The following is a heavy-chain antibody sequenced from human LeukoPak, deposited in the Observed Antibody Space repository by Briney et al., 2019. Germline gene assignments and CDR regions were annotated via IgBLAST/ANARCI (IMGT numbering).Heavy chain of an antibody. CDR3: ATGIGYDAFDI. Sequence: GGFLRLSCAASGFTFSRYAMYWVRQTPGKGLEWVAVISYGGSNKYYADSVKGRFTISRDNSKNTLYLQMNSLRADDTAVYYCATGIGYDAFDIWGQGTMVTVSS. CDR2: ISYGGSNK. J-gene: IGHJ3*02. V-gene: IGHV3-30-3*01. D-gene: IGHD1-1*01. CDR1: GFTFSRYA.